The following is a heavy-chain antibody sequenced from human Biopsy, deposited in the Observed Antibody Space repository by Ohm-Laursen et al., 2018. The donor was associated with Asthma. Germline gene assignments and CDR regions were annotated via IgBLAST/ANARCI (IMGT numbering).Heavy chain of an antibody. CDR3: SRAYGGNFFPGAFDI. J-gene: IGHJ3*02. CDR1: GFTVSRDH. CDR2: IYSGGTS. Sequence: SLRLSCAASGFTVSRDHMFWVRQAPGKGLEWVSVIYSGGTSDTADSVKGRVTISRDISKNKLSLQMNSLRADDTAVYYLSRAYGGNFFPGAFDIWGQGTMVTVSS. D-gene: IGHD4-23*01. V-gene: IGHV3-53*01.